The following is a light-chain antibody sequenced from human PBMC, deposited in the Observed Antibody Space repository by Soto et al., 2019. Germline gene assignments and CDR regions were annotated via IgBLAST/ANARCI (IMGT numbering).Light chain of an antibody. V-gene: IGKV1-17*01. CDR1: QAIRPA. CDR2: AAS. CDR3: QQYNSYSRK. J-gene: IGKJ1*01. Sequence: IQLTQSPSSLYASVGDRVTITCRASQAIRPALGWYQQKPGKVPKLLIYAASILQSGVPSRFSGSGSGTEFTLTISSLQPDDFATYYCQQYNSYSRKFGQGTKVDIK.